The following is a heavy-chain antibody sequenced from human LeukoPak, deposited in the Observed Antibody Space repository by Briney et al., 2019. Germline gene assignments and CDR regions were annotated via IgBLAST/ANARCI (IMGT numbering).Heavy chain of an antibody. CDR2: VSGSGGST. J-gene: IGHJ4*02. CDR3: AKDLDIVATITGN. V-gene: IGHV3-23*01. D-gene: IGHD5-12*01. CDR1: GFTSSSYA. Sequence: GGSLRLSCAASGFTSSSYAMSWVRQAPGKGLGWVSGVSGSGGSTYYADSVKGRFTISRDNSKNTLYLQMNSLRAEDTAVYYCAKDLDIVATITGNWGQGTLVTVSS.